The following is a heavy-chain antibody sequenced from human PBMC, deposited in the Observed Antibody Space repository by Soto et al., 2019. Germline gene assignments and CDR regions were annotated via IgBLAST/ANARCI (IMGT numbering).Heavy chain of an antibody. CDR3: ARQIIGAGFDY. Sequence: SETLSLTCTVSGGSISSYYWSWIRQPPGKGLAWIGYIYYSGSTNYNPSLKSRVTISVDTSKNQFSLKLSSVTAADTAVYYCARQIIGAGFDYWGQGTLVTVSS. CDR1: GGSISSYY. D-gene: IGHD3-16*02. CDR2: IYYSGST. V-gene: IGHV4-59*08. J-gene: IGHJ4*02.